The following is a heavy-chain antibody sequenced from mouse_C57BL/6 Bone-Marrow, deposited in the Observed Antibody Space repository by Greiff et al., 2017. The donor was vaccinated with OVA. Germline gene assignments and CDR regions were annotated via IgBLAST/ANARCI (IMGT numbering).Heavy chain of an antibody. J-gene: IGHJ2*01. CDR3: ERHSDGCYPYYFDY. CDR1: GFTFSDYY. V-gene: IGHV5-12*01. CDR2: ISNGGGST. D-gene: IGHD2-3*01. Sequence: EVKVEESGGGLVQPGGSLKLSCAASGFTFSDYYMYWVRQTPETRLEWVAYISNGGGSTYYPDTVKGRFTISRDNAKNTLYLQMSHLKSEDTAMYDCERHSDGCYPYYFDYWGQGTTLTVSS.